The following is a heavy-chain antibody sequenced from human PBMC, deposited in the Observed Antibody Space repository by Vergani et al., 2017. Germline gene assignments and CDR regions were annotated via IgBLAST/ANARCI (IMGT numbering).Heavy chain of an antibody. CDR2: ISGSGGST. Sequence: EVQVLESGGGLVQPGGSLRLSCAASGFTFSSYAMSWVRQAPGKGREWVSAISGSGGSTYYADSVKGRFTISRDNSKNTLYLQMNSLRAEDTAVYYCAKVGGELVPAAILVYFDYWGQGTLVTVSS. CDR1: GFTFSSYA. CDR3: AKVGGELVPAAILVYFDY. V-gene: IGHV3-23*01. D-gene: IGHD2-2*02. J-gene: IGHJ4*02.